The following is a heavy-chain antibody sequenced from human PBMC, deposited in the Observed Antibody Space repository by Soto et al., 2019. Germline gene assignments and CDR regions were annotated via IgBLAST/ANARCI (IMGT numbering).Heavy chain of an antibody. CDR3: AAGLWGSGSYSAPTWYYCGMDV. CDR2: IVVGSGNT. CDR1: GFTFTSSA. J-gene: IGHJ6*02. D-gene: IGHD3-10*01. V-gene: IGHV1-58*02. Sequence: QMQLVQSGPEVKKPGTSVKVSCKASGFTFTSSAMQWVRQARGQRLEWIGWIVVGSGNTNYAQKFQERVTITRDMSTSTAYMELSSLRSEDTAVYYCAAGLWGSGSYSAPTWYYCGMDVWGQGTTVTVSS.